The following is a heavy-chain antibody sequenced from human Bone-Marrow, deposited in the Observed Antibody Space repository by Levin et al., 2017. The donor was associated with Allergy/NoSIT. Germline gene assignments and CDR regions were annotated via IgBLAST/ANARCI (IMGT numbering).Heavy chain of an antibody. CDR2: IYPGDAET. V-gene: IGHV5-51*01. Sequence: ASVKVSCQGSGYQFTDYWIGWVRQLPGKGLEWMGNIYPGDAETRSSPSFQGQVTISVDKSINTAYLQWDSLRASDTAMYYCARQSDELPPYGGEWVEEHYFDYWGQGTLVTVSS. J-gene: IGHJ4*02. CDR1: GYQFTDYW. D-gene: IGHD3-10*01. CDR3: ARQSDELPPYGGEWVEEHYFDY.